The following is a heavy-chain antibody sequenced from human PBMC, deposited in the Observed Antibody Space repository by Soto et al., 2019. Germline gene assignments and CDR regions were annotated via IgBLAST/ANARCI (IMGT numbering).Heavy chain of an antibody. J-gene: IGHJ5*02. Sequence: ASVKVSCKASGYTFTSYAMHWVRQAPGQRLEWMGWINAGNGNTKYSQKFQGRVTITRDTSASTAYMELSSLRSEDTAVYYCARDTGYCTNGGCYRRYNWFDPWGQGTPVTVS. CDR2: INAGNGNT. V-gene: IGHV1-3*01. D-gene: IGHD2-8*01. CDR3: ARDTGYCTNGGCYRRYNWFDP. CDR1: GYTFTSYA.